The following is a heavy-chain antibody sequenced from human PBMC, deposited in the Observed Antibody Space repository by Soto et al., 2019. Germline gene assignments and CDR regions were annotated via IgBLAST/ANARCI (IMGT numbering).Heavy chain of an antibody. CDR2: ISPYNGDT. V-gene: IGHV1-18*01. CDR3: ARGGPYRYFDY. J-gene: IGHJ4*02. Sequence: QVQLVQSGAEVKKPGASVKVSCTTSGYTFTLFGITWVRQAPGQGLEWMGWISPYNGDTKYAEKLEGRGTLTTDASTDTAYMELTILTSDDTAEYYGARGGPYRYFDYWGQGTRVTVSS. CDR1: GYTFTLFG.